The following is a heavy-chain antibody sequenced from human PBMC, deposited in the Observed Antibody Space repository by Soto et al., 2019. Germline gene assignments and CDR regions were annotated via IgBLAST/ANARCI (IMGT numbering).Heavy chain of an antibody. V-gene: IGHV3-21*01. D-gene: IGHD3-3*01. CDR3: AREGYYDFWSGYFSYFDY. Sequence: GGSLRLSCAASGFTFSSYSMNWVRQAPGKGLEWVSSISSSSRYIYYADSVKGRFTISRDNAKNSLYLQMNSLRAEDTAVYYCAREGYYDFWSGYFSYFDYWGQGTLVTVSS. J-gene: IGHJ4*02. CDR1: GFTFSSYS. CDR2: ISSSSRYI.